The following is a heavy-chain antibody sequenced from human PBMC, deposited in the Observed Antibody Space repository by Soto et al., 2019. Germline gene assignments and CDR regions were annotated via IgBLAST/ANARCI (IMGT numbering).Heavy chain of an antibody. V-gene: IGHV4-59*01. J-gene: IGHJ6*02. CDR2: IYYSGST. CDR3: ARVFRGMDV. Sequence: SETLSLTCTVSGGSISGYYWSWIRQPPGKGLEWIGHIYYSGSTNYNPSLKSRVTILVDTSKSQFSLKLYSVTAADTAVYYCARVFRGMDVWGQGTTVTVYS. CDR1: GGSISGYY.